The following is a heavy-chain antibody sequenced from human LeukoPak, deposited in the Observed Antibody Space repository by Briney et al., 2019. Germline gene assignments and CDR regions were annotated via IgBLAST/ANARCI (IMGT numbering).Heavy chain of an antibody. CDR2: IYTSGST. CDR3: ARIVVVPAGAFDI. J-gene: IGHJ3*02. CDR1: GGSISSGSTY. V-gene: IGHV4-61*02. Sequence: SQTLSLTCTVSGGSISSGSTYWSWLRQPAGKGLEWIGRIYTSGSTNYNPSLKSRVTISVDTSKNQFSLKLSSVTAADTAVYYCARIVVVPAGAFDIWGQGTMVTVSS. D-gene: IGHD2-2*01.